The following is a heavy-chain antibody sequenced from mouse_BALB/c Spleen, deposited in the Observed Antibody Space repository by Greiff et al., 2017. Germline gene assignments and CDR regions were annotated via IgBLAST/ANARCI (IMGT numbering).Heavy chain of an antibody. D-gene: IGHD2-3*01. CDR3: ARDNDGYYAMDY. CDR2: IRNKANGYTT. Sequence: DVQLVESGGGLVQPGGSLRLSCATSGFTFTGYYMSWVRQPPGKALEWLGFIRNKANGYTTEYSASVKGRFTISSGNSQSILYLPMNTLRAEDSATYYCARDNDGYYAMDYWGQGTSVTVSS. V-gene: IGHV7-3*02. CDR1: GFTFTGYY. J-gene: IGHJ4*01.